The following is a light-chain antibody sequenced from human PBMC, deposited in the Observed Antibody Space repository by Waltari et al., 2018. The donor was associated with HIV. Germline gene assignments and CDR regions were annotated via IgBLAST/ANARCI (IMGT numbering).Light chain of an antibody. CDR3: QSYDSSLSGVV. CDR1: SSNIGAGYH. Sequence: QSLLTQPPSVSGAPGQEVTISCTGSSSNIGAGYHVHWYQQVPGTAPTLLTSAHIIRPPGVPVRFSGSQSGTSASLAIPGLQAEDEADYYCQSYDSSLSGVVFGGGTKLTVL. J-gene: IGLJ2*01. V-gene: IGLV1-40*01. CDR2: AHI.